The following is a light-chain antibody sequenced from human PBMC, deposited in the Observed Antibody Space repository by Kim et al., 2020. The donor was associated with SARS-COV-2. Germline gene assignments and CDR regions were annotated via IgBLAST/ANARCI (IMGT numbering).Light chain of an antibody. CDR3: QQSYITPFT. J-gene: IGKJ3*01. CDR1: QSISSH. Sequence: ASVGDRVTITCRTTQSISSHLNWYQQKPRRDPKLLISAASTLQGGVPSRFSGSGSETDFTLTISSLQPEDFATYFCQQSYITPFTFGPGTKVDIK. CDR2: AAS. V-gene: IGKV1-39*01.